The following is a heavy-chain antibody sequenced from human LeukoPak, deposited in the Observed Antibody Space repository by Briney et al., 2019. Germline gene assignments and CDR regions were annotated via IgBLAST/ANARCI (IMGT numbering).Heavy chain of an antibody. CDR1: GDPISSDY. V-gene: IGHV4-4*07. J-gene: IGHJ4*02. CDR3: ARERSSGWYPFDS. D-gene: IGHD6-19*01. CDR2: IYSSGST. Sequence: SETLSLTCTVSGDPISSDYWTWLRQPAGKGLEWIGRIYSSGSTTYNPSLQSRVTMSVDTSKNQFSLRLSSVTAADTAVYYCARERSSGWYPFDSWGQGTLVTVSS.